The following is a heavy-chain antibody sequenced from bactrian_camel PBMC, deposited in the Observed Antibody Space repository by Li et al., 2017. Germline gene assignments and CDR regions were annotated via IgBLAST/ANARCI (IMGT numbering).Heavy chain of an antibody. CDR1: GRSVNDNC. CDR2: IYVDGKTT. D-gene: IGHD5*01. Sequence: HVQLVESGGASLQAGGSLRLSCEASGRSVNDNCLGWFRQAAGKGLEWVSTIYVDGKTTWYTDPMKGRYTISRDTGKNTVYLQMNSLKPEDTALYYCTGPLPGTDSWGQGTQVTVS. V-gene: IGHV3-2*01. J-gene: IGHJ4*01. CDR3: TGPLPGTDS.